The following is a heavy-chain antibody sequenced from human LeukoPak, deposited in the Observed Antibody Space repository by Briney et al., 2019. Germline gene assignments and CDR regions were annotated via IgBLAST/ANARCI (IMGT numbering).Heavy chain of an antibody. CDR1: GGSISSGGYY. V-gene: IGHV4-31*03. Sequence: SETLSLTCTVSGGSISSGGYYWSWIRQHPGKGLEWIGYIYYSGSTYYNPSLKSRVTISVDTSKNQFSLKLSSVTAADTAVYYCARSPGIAAAGTIARLPGYWGQGTLVTVSS. D-gene: IGHD6-13*01. CDR2: IYYSGST. CDR3: ARSPGIAAAGTIARLPGY. J-gene: IGHJ4*02.